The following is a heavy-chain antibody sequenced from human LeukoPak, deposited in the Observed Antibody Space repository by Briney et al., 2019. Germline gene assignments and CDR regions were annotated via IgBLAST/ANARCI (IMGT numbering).Heavy chain of an antibody. V-gene: IGHV3-7*01. CDR1: GFTLSNYW. Sequence: GGSLRLSCAGSGFTLSNYWMSWVRQAPGKGLEWVANIDQDGSDINYVGSVEGRFTISRDDAKNSLYLQMSSLRAEDTAVYYCARESTEDRPGHWGQGTLVTVSS. D-gene: IGHD4-17*01. J-gene: IGHJ4*02. CDR2: IDQDGSDI. CDR3: ARESTEDRPGH.